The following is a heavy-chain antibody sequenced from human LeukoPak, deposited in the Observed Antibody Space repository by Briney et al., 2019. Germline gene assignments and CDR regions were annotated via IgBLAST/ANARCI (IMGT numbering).Heavy chain of an antibody. J-gene: IGHJ4*02. CDR1: GFTFSSYW. Sequence: PGGSLRLSCAASGFTFSSYWMSWVRQAPGKGLEWGANIKQDGSDKYYVDSVKGRFTISRDNAKNSLYLQMNSLRAEDTAVYYCARGGKQQMVSGYFDYWGQGTLVTVSS. D-gene: IGHD6-13*01. V-gene: IGHV3-7*01. CDR3: ARGGKQQMVSGYFDY. CDR2: IKQDGSDK.